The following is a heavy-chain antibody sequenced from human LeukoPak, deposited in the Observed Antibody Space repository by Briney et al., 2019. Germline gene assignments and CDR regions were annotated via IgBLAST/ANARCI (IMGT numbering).Heavy chain of an antibody. J-gene: IGHJ6*03. CDR2: INHSGST. D-gene: IGHD2-2*01. CDR3: ARAFGYCSSTSCYRFLNYYYYMDV. CDR1: GGSFSGYY. V-gene: IGHV4-34*01. Sequence: RSSETLSLTCAVYGGSFSGYYWSWIRQPPGKGLEWIGEINHSGSTNYNPSLKSRVTISVDTSKNQFSLKLSSVTAADTAVYYCARAFGYCSSTSCYRFLNYYYYMDVWGKGTTVTVSS.